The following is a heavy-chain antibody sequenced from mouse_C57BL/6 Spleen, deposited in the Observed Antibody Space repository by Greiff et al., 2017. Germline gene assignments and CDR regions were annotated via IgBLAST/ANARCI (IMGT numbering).Heavy chain of an antibody. CDR2: FYPGSGSI. CDR3: ARNEGDYNGSSYHFDD. V-gene: IGHV1-62-2*01. J-gene: IGHJ2*01. D-gene: IGHD1-1*01. Sequence: VKLVESGAELVKPGASVKLSCKASGYTFTEYTIHWVKQRSGQGLEWIGWFYPGSGSIKYNEKFKDKATLTADKSSSTVYMELIRLTSEDSAVYFCARNEGDYNGSSYHFDDWGTGTTLTVSS. CDR1: GYTFTEYT.